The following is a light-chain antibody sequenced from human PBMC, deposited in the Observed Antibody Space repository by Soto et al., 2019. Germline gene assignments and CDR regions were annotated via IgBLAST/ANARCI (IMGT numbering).Light chain of an antibody. J-gene: IGLJ1*01. Sequence: QSVLTQPPSASVTPGQRVTISCSGSSSNIGRNTVNWFQQFPGTAPTLLIYGNNQRPSGVPDRFSGSKSGNSASLAISGLQSEDEADYYCAAWDDSLSGGYVFGTGTKVTVL. CDR1: SSNIGRNT. V-gene: IGLV1-44*01. CDR3: AAWDDSLSGGYV. CDR2: GNN.